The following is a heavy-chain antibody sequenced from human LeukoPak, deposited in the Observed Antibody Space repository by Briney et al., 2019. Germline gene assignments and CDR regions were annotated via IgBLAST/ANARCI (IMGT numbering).Heavy chain of an antibody. D-gene: IGHD3-10*01. J-gene: IGHJ4*02. CDR3: AKDSVPYYYGSGSYPDY. CDR2: ISGSGGST. CDR1: GFTFNNYA. Sequence: GGSLRLSCAASGFTFNNYAMSWVRQAQGKGLEWVSGISGSGGSTYYADSVKGRFTISRDNSKNTLYLQMNSLTAEDTAVYYCAKDSVPYYYGSGSYPDYWGQGTLVTVSS. V-gene: IGHV3-23*01.